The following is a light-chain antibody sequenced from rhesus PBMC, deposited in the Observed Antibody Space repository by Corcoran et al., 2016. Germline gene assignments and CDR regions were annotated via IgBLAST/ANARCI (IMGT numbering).Light chain of an antibody. CDR3: QQHKSYPVT. CDR2: YAS. Sequence: DIQMTQSPSSLSASVGDTVTITCRASQGISNFLAWHQQKPGKAPKPLIYYASNLESGGPSRLSGSGSGTVFTLTISSLQPEDFAIYYCQQHKSYPVTFGQGTKVEIK. V-gene: IGKV1S14*01. J-gene: IGKJ1*01. CDR1: QGISNF.